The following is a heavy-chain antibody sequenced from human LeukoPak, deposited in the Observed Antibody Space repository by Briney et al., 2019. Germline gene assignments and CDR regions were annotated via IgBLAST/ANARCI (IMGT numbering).Heavy chain of an antibody. CDR2: ISAYNGNT. Sequence: ASVKVSCKASGYTFTSYGISWVRQAPGQGLEWMGWISAYNGNTNYAQKLQGRVTVTTDTSTSTAYMELRSLRSDDTAVYYCAREGLGLRFLEWSFSFDPWGQGTLVTVSS. J-gene: IGHJ5*02. V-gene: IGHV1-18*01. CDR1: GYTFTSYG. CDR3: AREGLGLRFLEWSFSFDP. D-gene: IGHD3-3*01.